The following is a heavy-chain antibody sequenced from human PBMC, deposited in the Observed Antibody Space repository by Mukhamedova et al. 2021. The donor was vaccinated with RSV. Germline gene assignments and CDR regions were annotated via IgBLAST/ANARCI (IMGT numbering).Heavy chain of an antibody. J-gene: IGHJ3*01. CDR3: ARDHHTSNYGSASGDAFDF. Sequence: GRIFTNGNTDYNPSLKSRVTMSVDTSKNQFSLMLRSVTAADTAVYWCARDHHTSNYGSASGDAFDFWGQGTMVTATS. V-gene: IGHV4-4*07. CDR2: IFTNGNT. D-gene: IGHD3-10*01.